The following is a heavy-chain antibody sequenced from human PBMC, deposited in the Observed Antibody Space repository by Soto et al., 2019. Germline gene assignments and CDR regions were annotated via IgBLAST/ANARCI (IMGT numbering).Heavy chain of an antibody. D-gene: IGHD5-18*01. CDR1: GGSISSGGYS. CDR2: IYHRVSN. V-gene: IGHV4-30-2*01. CDR3: ARAEQTQRGDSYGFSY. Sequence: SETLSLTCAVSGGSISSGGYSWSWIRQPQGKGLEWIGYIYHRVSNYYNPSLKSRVTISVDRSKNQFSLKLSSVTAADTAVDYCARAEQTQRGDSYGFSYWGQGTLVTVSS. J-gene: IGHJ4*02.